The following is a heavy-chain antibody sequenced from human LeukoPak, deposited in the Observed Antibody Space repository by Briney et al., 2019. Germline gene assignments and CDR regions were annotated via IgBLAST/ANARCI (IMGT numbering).Heavy chain of an antibody. V-gene: IGHV4-61*02. D-gene: IGHD3-22*01. Sequence: PSETLSLTCTVSGDSISSGDYYWSWIRQPAGKGLEWIGRISSSGSTNYNPSLKSRVTISVDTSKNQFSLKLSSVTAADAAVYFCARGPYSYDSSGAFDIWGQGTMVTVSS. CDR2: ISSSGST. CDR1: GDSISSGDYY. CDR3: ARGPYSYDSSGAFDI. J-gene: IGHJ3*02.